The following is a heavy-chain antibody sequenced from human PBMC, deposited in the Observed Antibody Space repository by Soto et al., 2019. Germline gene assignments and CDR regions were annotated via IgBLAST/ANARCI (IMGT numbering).Heavy chain of an antibody. J-gene: IGHJ4*02. V-gene: IGHV3-21*01. CDR2: ISSSTGYI. CDR3: ARVNSGTYPPSDYYFDY. CDR1: GFTFSNYY. D-gene: IGHD1-26*01. Sequence: EVQLVESGGGLVKPGGSLRLSCAASGFTFSNYYVNWVRQAPGKGLEWVSSISSSTGYIYYADSVKGRFTISRDNANNSLYLQMNSLRAEDTAVYYCARVNSGTYPPSDYYFDYWGQGILVTVSS.